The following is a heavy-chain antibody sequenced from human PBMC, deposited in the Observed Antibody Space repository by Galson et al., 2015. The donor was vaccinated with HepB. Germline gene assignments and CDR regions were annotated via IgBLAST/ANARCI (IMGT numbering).Heavy chain of an antibody. J-gene: IGHJ4*02. D-gene: IGHD3-22*01. CDR3: ARAPYGYYDKSGYYPYYLDN. V-gene: IGHV1-18*01. Sequence: SVKVSCKASGYTFSNYGISWVRQAPGQGLEWMGWISGYNGNTKYAQGVQDRVTMTTDTSTTTVYMELRSLRSDDTAVYYCARAPYGYYDKSGYYPYYLDNWGQGTLVTVSS. CDR1: GYTFSNYG. CDR2: ISGYNGNT.